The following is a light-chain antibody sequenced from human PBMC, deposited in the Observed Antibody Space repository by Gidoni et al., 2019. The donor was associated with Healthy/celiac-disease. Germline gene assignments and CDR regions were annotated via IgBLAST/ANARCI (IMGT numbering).Light chain of an antibody. Sequence: QSVLTPPPSASGTPGQRVTISCSGSRSNLGSNTVNWYQQPPGTAPKLLIYSNKQRPSGVPDRFSGSKSGTSASLAISGLQSEDEADYYCAAWDDSLNGLVFGGGTKLTVL. J-gene: IGLJ2*01. V-gene: IGLV1-44*01. CDR1: RSNLGSNT. CDR2: SNK. CDR3: AAWDDSLNGLV.